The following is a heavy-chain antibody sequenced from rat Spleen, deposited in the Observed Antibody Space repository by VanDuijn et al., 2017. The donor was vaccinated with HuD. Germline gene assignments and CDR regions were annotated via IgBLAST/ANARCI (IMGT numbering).Heavy chain of an antibody. Sequence: EVQLVESGGGLVQPGRSLRLSCAASGFTFNNYGMAWVRQAPTKGLEWVAAISYDGITTYYRDSVRGRFTISSDNAKTTLYLQMGSLRSEDTATYYCTRQETSGYSNWFAYWGQGTLVTVSS. CDR3: TRQETSGYSNWFAY. V-gene: IGHV5-29*01. D-gene: IGHD4-3*01. CDR2: ISYDGITT. J-gene: IGHJ3*01. CDR1: GFTFNNYG.